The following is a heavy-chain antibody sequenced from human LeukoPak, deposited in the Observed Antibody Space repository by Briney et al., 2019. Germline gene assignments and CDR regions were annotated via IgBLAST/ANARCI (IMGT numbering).Heavy chain of an antibody. J-gene: IGHJ1*01. CDR3: ARQIGLDPQYIQH. CDR1: GFTFRSYW. V-gene: IGHV3-7*01. Sequence: PGGSLRLSCAASGFTFRSYWMTWVRQAPGKGLEWVASIKQDGSEKYYVDSVKGRFTISRDNAKNSLYLQMNSLRAEDTAVYYCARQIGLDPQYIQHWGQGTLVTVSS. D-gene: IGHD3/OR15-3a*01. CDR2: IKQDGSEK.